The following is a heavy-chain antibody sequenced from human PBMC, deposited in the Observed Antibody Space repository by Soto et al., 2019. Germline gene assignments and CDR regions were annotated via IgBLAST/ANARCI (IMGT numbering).Heavy chain of an antibody. Sequence: QVQLVQSGAEVKKPGASVKVSSKASGYTFTSYGISWVRQAPGQGLEWMGWISAYNGNTNYAQKLQGRVAMPTDTSTRTAYMELRSLISDDTAVYYCARETRIAAADYWGQGTLLTVSS. CDR2: ISAYNGNT. CDR3: ARETRIAAADY. D-gene: IGHD6-13*01. J-gene: IGHJ4*02. V-gene: IGHV1-18*01. CDR1: GYTFTSYG.